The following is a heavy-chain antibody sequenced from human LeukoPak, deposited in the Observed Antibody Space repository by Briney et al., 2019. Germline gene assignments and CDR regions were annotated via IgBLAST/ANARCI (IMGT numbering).Heavy chain of an antibody. D-gene: IGHD5-18*01. CDR2: ISSSGSTI. J-gene: IGHJ4*02. CDR1: RLTFGSYE. CDR3: ARDLLLQVDTAMASGDY. Sequence: PGGSLTLSCAAYRLTFGSYEKNWVREAPGKGQKWVSYISSSGSTIYYADSVKGRFTISRDNAKNSLYLQMNSLRAEDTAVYYCARDLLLQVDTAMASGDYWGQGTLVTVSS. V-gene: IGHV3-48*03.